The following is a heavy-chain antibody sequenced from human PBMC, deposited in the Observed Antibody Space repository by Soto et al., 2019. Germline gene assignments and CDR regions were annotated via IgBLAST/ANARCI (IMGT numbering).Heavy chain of an antibody. CDR3: ANLLNVAAAGTPNYYGVDV. D-gene: IGHD6-13*01. J-gene: IGHJ6*02. V-gene: IGHV3-30*04. CDR1: GFSFSVYP. CDR2: ISFDGSKT. Sequence: VQLVGSGGGVVRPGRPLRLSCAASGFSFSVYPMNWVRQAPGKGLAWVAFISFDGSKTYYSDSVKGRFTISRDNSKNTVSLQMNNLRPGDAAVYHCANLLNVAAAGTPNYYGVDVWGQGTTVT.